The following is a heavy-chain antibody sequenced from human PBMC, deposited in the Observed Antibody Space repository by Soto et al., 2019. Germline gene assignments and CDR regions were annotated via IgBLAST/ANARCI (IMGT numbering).Heavy chain of an antibody. CDR2: IYYSGYT. CDR1: GGSISSSSYY. V-gene: IGHV4-39*01. Sequence: PSETLSLTCTVSGGSISSSSYYSGRIRQPPGKGLEWIGSIYYSGYTYYNPSLKGRVTISVDTSKNQFSLKLSSVTAADTAVYYCARHNGPLYVGYYDMDVWRQGTTDPVSS. D-gene: IGHD3-16*01. CDR3: ARHNGPLYVGYYDMDV. J-gene: IGHJ6*02.